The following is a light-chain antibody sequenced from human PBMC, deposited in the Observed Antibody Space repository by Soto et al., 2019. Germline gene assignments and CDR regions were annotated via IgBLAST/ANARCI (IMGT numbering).Light chain of an antibody. CDR3: QQYNTYSPERT. Sequence: DIQMTQSPSTLSASIGDRVTITCRASQSISSWLAWYQQRPGKAPKLLIYKSSSLESGVPSRFSGSGSGTEFTLTISSLQPDDFATYYCQQYNTYSPERTFGQGTKVDNK. CDR2: KSS. CDR1: QSISSW. J-gene: IGKJ1*01. V-gene: IGKV1-5*03.